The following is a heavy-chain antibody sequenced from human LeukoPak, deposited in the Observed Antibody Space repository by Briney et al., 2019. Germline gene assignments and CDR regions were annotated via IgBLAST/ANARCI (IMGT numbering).Heavy chain of an antibody. CDR2: IYSGGST. V-gene: IGHV3-53*01. CDR3: ARMRWFGEPYYFDY. D-gene: IGHD3-10*01. J-gene: IGHJ4*02. CDR1: GFTVSSNY. Sequence: GGSLRLSCAASGFTVSSNYMSWVRQAPGKGLEWVSVIYSGGSTYYADSVKGRFTISRDNSKSTLYLQMNSLRAEDTAVYYCARMRWFGEPYYFDYWGQGTLVTVSS.